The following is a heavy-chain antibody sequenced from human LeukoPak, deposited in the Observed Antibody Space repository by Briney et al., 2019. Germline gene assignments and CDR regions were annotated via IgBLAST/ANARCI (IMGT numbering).Heavy chain of an antibody. V-gene: IGHV3-7*03. CDR3: TRENYVPDS. Sequence: ETLSLTCAVYGGSFSCYYWSWIRQPPGKGLEWVASISNGGYPTYYVDSVRGRFTISRDDARNSLFLQMNGLRADDTAVYYCTRENYVPDSWGQGTLVTVSS. J-gene: IGHJ4*02. CDR1: GGSFSCYY. CDR2: ISNGGYPT. D-gene: IGHD3-10*02.